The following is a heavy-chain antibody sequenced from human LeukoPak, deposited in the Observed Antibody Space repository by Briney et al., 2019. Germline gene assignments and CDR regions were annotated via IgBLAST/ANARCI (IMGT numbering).Heavy chain of an antibody. CDR2: INHSGST. CDR1: GGSFRGSY. V-gene: IGHV4-34*01. J-gene: IGHJ4*02. CDR3: ARGPHTGVNYYDSSGYYY. Sequence: PSETLSLTCAVYGGSFRGSYWSWIRQPPGKGLEWIGEINHSGSTNYNPSLKSRVTISVDTSKNQFSLKLGSVTAADTAVYYCARGPHTGVNYYDSSGYYYWGQGTLVTVSS. D-gene: IGHD3-22*01.